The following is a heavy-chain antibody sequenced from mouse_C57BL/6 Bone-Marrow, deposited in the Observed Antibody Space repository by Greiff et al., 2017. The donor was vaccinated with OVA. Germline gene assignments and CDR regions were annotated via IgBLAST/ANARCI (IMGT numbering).Heavy chain of an antibody. J-gene: IGHJ3*01. Sequence: QVQLQQPGAELVRPGTSVKLSCKASGYTFTSYWMHWVKPRPGQGLEWIGVIDPSDSYTNYNQKFKGKATLTVDTSSSTAYMQLSSLTSEDSAVYYCAGYGNYEAYWGQGTLVIVSA. V-gene: IGHV1-59*01. CDR2: IDPSDSYT. CDR1: GYTFTSYW. CDR3: AGYGNYEAY. D-gene: IGHD2-1*01.